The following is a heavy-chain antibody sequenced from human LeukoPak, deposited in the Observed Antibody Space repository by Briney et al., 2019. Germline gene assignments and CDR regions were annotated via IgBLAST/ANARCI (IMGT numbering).Heavy chain of an antibody. D-gene: IGHD6-13*01. J-gene: IGHJ4*02. Sequence: SETLSLTCTVSGGSISTSNYYWGWIRQPPGKGLEWIGNMYYSGTTYYNPSLKSRVTISLDTSKNQFSLKLSSVTTADTAVYYCARVHSSSWYYYFDYWGQGTLVTVSS. CDR1: GGSISTSNYY. V-gene: IGHV4-39*07. CDR3: ARVHSSSWYYYFDY. CDR2: MYYSGTT.